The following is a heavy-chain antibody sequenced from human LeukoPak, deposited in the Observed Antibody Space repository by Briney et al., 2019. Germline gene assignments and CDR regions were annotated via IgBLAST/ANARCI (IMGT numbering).Heavy chain of an antibody. D-gene: IGHD6-19*01. Sequence: PSETLSLTCTVSGGSISSYYWSWIRQPAGKGLEWIGRIYTSGSTNYNPSLKSRVTMSVDTSKNQFSLKLSSVTAADTAVYYCAGSYSSGWYPYYFDYWGQGTLVTVSS. CDR2: IYTSGST. CDR1: GGSISSYY. V-gene: IGHV4-4*07. J-gene: IGHJ4*02. CDR3: AGSYSSGWYPYYFDY.